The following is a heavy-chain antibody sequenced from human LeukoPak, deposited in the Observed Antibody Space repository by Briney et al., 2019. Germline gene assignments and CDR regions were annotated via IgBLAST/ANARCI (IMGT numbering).Heavy chain of an antibody. CDR2: ISASGGDT. CDR3: ARYWITSTCAEGGSGLYYGMDV. V-gene: IGHV3-23*01. J-gene: IGHJ6*02. D-gene: IGHD2-2*01. Sequence: GGSLRLSCAASGLAFANFAMSWVRQSPGKGLEWVSAISASGGDTYYADSVKGRFTISRDNSKNTVYLQMNSLRAEATAVYYWARYWITSTCAEGGSGLYYGMDVGGQGTTAT. CDR1: GLAFANFA.